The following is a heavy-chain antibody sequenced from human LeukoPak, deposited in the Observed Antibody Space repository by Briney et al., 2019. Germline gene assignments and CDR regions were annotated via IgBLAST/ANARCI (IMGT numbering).Heavy chain of an antibody. CDR1: GGSFSGYY. Sequence: PSETLSLTCAVYGGSFSGYYWSWIRQPPGKGLEWIGEINHSGSTNYNPSLKSRVTISVDTSKNQFSLKLSSVTAADTAVYYCARGLEGSGELSNWFDPWGQGTLVTVSS. D-gene: IGHD3-10*01. V-gene: IGHV4-34*01. J-gene: IGHJ5*02. CDR2: INHSGST. CDR3: ARGLEGSGELSNWFDP.